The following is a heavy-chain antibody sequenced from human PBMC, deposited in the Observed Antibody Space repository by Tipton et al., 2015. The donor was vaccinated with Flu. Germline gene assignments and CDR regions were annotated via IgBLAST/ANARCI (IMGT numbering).Heavy chain of an antibody. Sequence: TLSLTCAVSGDSISSDFYWALIRQYPGKGLEWIGTVSRTGSTIYNPFLKSRVTISIDTSKNQFPLIMRSVTAADMAVYYCARRDYSNYVSDPKSLFDPWGQGTLVAVSS. CDR1: GDSISSDFY. J-gene: IGHJ5*02. CDR2: VSRTGST. CDR3: ARRDYSNYVSDPKSLFDP. D-gene: IGHD4-11*01. V-gene: IGHV4-38-2*01.